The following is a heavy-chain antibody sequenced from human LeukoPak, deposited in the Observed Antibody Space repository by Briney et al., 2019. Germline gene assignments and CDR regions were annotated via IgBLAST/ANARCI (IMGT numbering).Heavy chain of an antibody. J-gene: IGHJ4*02. CDR3: ARPIVGATSIDY. CDR2: ISSSIITI. D-gene: IGHD1-26*01. V-gene: IGHV3-48*01. CDR1: GFTFSSYS. Sequence: GGSLRLSYAASGFTFSSYSMNWVRQAPGKGLEWVSYISSSIITIYYAASVKGRFAISRDNAKNSLYLQMNSLRAEDTAVYYCARPIVGATSIDYWGQGTLVTVSS.